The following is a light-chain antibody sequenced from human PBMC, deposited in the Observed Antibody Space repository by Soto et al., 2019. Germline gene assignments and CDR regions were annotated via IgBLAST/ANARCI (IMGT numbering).Light chain of an antibody. CDR1: QSVSSSY. V-gene: IGKV3-20*01. CDR3: QQYGSSIT. Sequence: TQSAATLSVSPGEGATLSCRASQSVSSSYLAWYQQKPGQAPRLLIYGASSRATGIPDRFSGSGSGTDFTLTINRLEPEDFAVYYCQQYGSSITFGQGTRLEIK. J-gene: IGKJ5*01. CDR2: GAS.